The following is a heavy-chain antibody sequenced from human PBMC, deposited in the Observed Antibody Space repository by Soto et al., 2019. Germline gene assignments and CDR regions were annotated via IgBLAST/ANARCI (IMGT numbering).Heavy chain of an antibody. Sequence: SETLSLTCAVYGGSFSGYYWSWIRQPPGKGLEWIGEINHSGSTNYNPSLKSRVTISVDTSKNQFSLKLSSVTAADTAVYYCARGSLLRWYYAFWSGYQTNWFDPWGQGTLVTVSS. V-gene: IGHV4-34*01. CDR2: INHSGST. CDR3: ARGSLLRWYYAFWSGYQTNWFDP. J-gene: IGHJ5*02. D-gene: IGHD3-3*01. CDR1: GGSFSGYY.